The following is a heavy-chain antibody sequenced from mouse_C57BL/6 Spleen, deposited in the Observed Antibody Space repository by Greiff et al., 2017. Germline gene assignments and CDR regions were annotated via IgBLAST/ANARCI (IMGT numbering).Heavy chain of an antibody. Sequence: DVHLVESEGGLVQPGSSMKLSCTASGFTFSDYYMAWVRQVPEKGLEWVANINYDGSSTYYLDSLKSRFIISRDNAKNILYLQMSSLKSEDTATYYCARVAGNCFDYWGQGTTLTVSS. D-gene: IGHD1-1*01. V-gene: IGHV5-16*01. CDR1: GFTFSDYY. CDR2: INYDGSST. CDR3: ARVAGNCFDY. J-gene: IGHJ2*01.